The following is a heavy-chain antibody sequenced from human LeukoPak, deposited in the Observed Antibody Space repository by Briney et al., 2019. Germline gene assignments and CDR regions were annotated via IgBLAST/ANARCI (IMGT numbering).Heavy chain of an antibody. D-gene: IGHD3-10*01. V-gene: IGHV4-39*07. J-gene: IGHJ5*02. CDR3: ARVRYYGSGSYLSDWFDP. CDR2: IYYSGST. CDR1: GGSISSSSYY. Sequence: SETLSLTCTVSGGSISSSSYYWGWIRQPPGKGLEWIGSIYYSGSTYYNPSLKSRVTISVDTSKNQFSLKLSSVTAADTAVYYCARVRYYGSGSYLSDWFDPWGQGTLVTVSS.